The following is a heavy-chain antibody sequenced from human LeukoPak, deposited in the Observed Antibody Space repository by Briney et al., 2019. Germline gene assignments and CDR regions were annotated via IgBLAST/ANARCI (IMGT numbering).Heavy chain of an antibody. J-gene: IGHJ5*02. V-gene: IGHV1-8*01. CDR2: MNPNSGNT. CDR3: VRGRVRSSSILYWFDP. CDR1: GYTFTSYD. D-gene: IGHD6-6*01. Sequence: ASVKVSCKASGYTFTSYDINWVRQATGQGLEWMGWMNPNSGNTGYAQKFQGRVTMARNTSISTAYMELSSLRSEDTAVYYCVRGRVRSSSILYWFDPWGQGTLVTVSS.